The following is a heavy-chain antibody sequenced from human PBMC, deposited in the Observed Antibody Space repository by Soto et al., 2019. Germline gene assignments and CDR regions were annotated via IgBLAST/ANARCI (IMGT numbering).Heavy chain of an antibody. CDR1: GGSISSSYW. V-gene: IGHV4-4*02. J-gene: IGHJ4*02. D-gene: IGHD3-3*01. CDR2: IYHSGST. Sequence: LSETLSLTCAVSGGSISSSYWWNWVRQPPGKGLEWIGKIYHSGSTNYNPSLKNRVTISVDKSNNQFSLRLSSVTAADTAVYFCVTSLNYDFWRDGGRHYYFDYWGQGTLVTVSS. CDR3: VTSLNYDFWRDGGRHYYFDY.